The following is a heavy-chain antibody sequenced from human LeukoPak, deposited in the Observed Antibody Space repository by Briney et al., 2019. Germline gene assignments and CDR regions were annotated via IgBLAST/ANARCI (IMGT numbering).Heavy chain of an antibody. CDR3: ARKEGTH. D-gene: IGHD1-1*01. V-gene: IGHV4-59*02. CDR1: GDSVSNVF. J-gene: IGHJ4*02. Sequence: PSETLSLTCTVSGDSVSNVFWSWVRRPPGKGLEWIGYIYYSGDTNYSPSLKGRVTMSIDTSKSQFSLRLSSVTAADTAVYYCARKEGTHWGQGTLVTVSS. CDR2: IYYSGDT.